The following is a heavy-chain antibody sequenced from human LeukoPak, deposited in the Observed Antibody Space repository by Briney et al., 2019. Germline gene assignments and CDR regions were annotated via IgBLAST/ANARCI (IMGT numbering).Heavy chain of an antibody. Sequence: GGSLRLSCAASGFTFGSYEMNWVRRAPGKGLEWVSYISSSGSTIYYADSVKGRFTISRDNAKNSLYLQMNSLRAEDTAVYYCARESPRTFDIWGQGTMVTVSS. CDR3: ARESPRTFDI. J-gene: IGHJ3*02. CDR1: GFTFGSYE. CDR2: ISSSGSTI. V-gene: IGHV3-48*03.